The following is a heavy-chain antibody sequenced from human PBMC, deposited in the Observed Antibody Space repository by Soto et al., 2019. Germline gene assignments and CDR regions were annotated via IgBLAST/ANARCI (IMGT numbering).Heavy chain of an antibody. CDR1: GFTFSSYA. J-gene: IGHJ6*02. V-gene: IGHV3-23*01. CDR3: AKVISLDFWSGYYIGYYYYYGMDV. D-gene: IGHD3-3*01. CDR2: ISGSGGST. Sequence: PGGSLRLSCAASGFTFSSYAMSWVRQAPGKGLEWVSAISGSGGSTYYADSVKGRFTISRDNSKNTLYLQMNSLRAEDTAVYYCAKVISLDFWSGYYIGYYYYYGMDVWGQGTTVTVSS.